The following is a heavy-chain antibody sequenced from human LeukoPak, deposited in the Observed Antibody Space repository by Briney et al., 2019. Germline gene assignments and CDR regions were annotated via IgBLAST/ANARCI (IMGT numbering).Heavy chain of an antibody. CDR3: ARYPDQTIPYYYYYGMDV. CDR1: GFTFSSYE. Sequence: GGSLRLSCAASGFTFSSYEMNWVRQAPGKGLEWVSYISRSGSTIYYADSVKGRFTISRDNAKNSLYLQMNSLRAEDTAVYYCARYPDQTIPYYYYYGMDVWGQGTTVTVSS. J-gene: IGHJ6*02. V-gene: IGHV3-48*03. D-gene: IGHD2-2*01. CDR2: ISRSGSTI.